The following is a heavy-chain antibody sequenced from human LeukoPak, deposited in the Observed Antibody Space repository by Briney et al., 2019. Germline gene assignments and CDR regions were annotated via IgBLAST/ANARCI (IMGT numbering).Heavy chain of an antibody. CDR3: VRVREKWGSGFDS. CDR1: GGSFGDYY. Sequence: SETLSLTCAVYGGSFGDYYWHWIRQSPGKGLEWIGEINHSGSTKYNPSLKSRVTISVYMSNNQFSLKLTSVTAADTAVYYCVRVREKWGSGFDSWGQGTLVTVSS. D-gene: IGHD7-27*01. CDR2: INHSGST. J-gene: IGHJ4*02. V-gene: IGHV4-34*01.